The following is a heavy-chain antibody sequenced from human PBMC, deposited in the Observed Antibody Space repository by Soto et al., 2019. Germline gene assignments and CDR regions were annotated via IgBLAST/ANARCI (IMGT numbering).Heavy chain of an antibody. CDR2: LGSRSDWS. Sequence: GGSLRLSCAASGFTFSNYPMIWVRQAPGKGLDWVSSLGSRSDWSHYADSVRGRFTISRDNSKNTLQLQMNRLRVDDTAIYYCAIYPPGSWDYWGQGTLVTVSS. D-gene: IGHD3-10*01. CDR1: GFTFSNYP. J-gene: IGHJ4*02. V-gene: IGHV3-23*01. CDR3: AIYPPGSWDY.